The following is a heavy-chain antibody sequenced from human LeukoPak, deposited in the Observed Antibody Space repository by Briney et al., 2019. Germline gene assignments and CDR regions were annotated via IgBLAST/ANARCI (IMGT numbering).Heavy chain of an antibody. D-gene: IGHD2-2*01. Sequence: ARSLRLSCAVSGFSFSTYWMHWDSQAPGKGLVWVSRINSDGSNTRNADSVKGRFTISRDNAKNTLYLQMNSLRAEDTAVYYCARERRLYCSSTSCYEDFDYWGQGTLVTASS. CDR2: INSDGSNT. J-gene: IGHJ4*02. CDR3: ARERRLYCSSTSCYEDFDY. V-gene: IGHV3-74*01. CDR1: GFSFSTYW.